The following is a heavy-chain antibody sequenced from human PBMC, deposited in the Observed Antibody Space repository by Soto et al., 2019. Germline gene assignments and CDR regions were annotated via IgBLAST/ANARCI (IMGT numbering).Heavy chain of an antibody. V-gene: IGHV5-51*01. Sequence: GESLKIYCKASGYTFTSYWIGWVRQMPGKGLEWMGIIYPGDPDSRYSLSFQGRATISVDRSISTAYLQWSSLKASDTALYYCARGHCSSTTCYKAGFDPWGQGTLVTVSS. CDR2: IYPGDPDS. D-gene: IGHD2-2*02. CDR1: GYTFTSYW. J-gene: IGHJ5*02. CDR3: ARGHCSSTTCYKAGFDP.